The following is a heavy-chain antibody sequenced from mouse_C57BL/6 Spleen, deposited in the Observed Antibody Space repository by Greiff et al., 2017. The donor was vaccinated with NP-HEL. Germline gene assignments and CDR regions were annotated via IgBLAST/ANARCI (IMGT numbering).Heavy chain of an antibody. CDR2: ILPGSGST. V-gene: IGHV1-9*01. Sequence: VQLQQSGAELMKPGASVKLSCKATGYTFTGYWIEWVKQRPGHGLEWIGEILPGSGSTNYNEKFKGKATFTADTSSNTAYMQLSSLTTENSAIYYCARSGYYYGSSHYYAMDYWGQGTSVTVSS. D-gene: IGHD1-1*01. CDR3: ARSGYYYGSSHYYAMDY. J-gene: IGHJ4*01. CDR1: GYTFTGYW.